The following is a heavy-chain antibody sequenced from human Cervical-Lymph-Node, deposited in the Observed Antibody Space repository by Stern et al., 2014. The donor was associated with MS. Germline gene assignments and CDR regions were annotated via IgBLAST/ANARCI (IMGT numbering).Heavy chain of an antibody. CDR1: GGSISSGGYY. J-gene: IGHJ4*02. Sequence: QVQLQESGPGLVKPSQTLSLTCTVSGGSISSGGYYWSWIRQQPGKGLAWIGYIYYRGSTYYNPSLKSRVTISVDTSKNQFSLKLSSVTAADTAVYYCARGGIAAAGYFDYWGQGTLVTVSS. CDR3: ARGGIAAAGYFDY. V-gene: IGHV4-31*03. CDR2: IYYRGST. D-gene: IGHD6-13*01.